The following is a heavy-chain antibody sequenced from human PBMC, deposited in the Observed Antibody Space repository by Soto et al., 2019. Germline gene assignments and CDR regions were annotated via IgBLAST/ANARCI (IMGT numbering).Heavy chain of an antibody. D-gene: IGHD3-9*01. CDR1: GDSISSPTYY. Sequence: SETLSLTCSVSGDSISSPTYYWGWIRQPPGKGLEWIGSIYYSGSTYYNPSLKSRVTISVDTSKNQFSLKLSSVTAADTAVYYCASGYYDILTGNFDYWGQGTLVTVSS. CDR3: ASGYYDILTGNFDY. CDR2: IYYSGST. V-gene: IGHV4-39*01. J-gene: IGHJ4*02.